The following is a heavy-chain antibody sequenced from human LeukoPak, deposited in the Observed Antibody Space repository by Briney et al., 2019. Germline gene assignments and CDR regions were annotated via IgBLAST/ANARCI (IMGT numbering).Heavy chain of an antibody. CDR2: ISGYSGNS. Sequence: ASVKVSCKASGYTFDIYGFSWVRQAPGQGLEWMGSISGYSGNSNHAQKFQGRVTITTDESTSTAYMELSSLRSEDTAVYYCASTSQYSSSYTRGLFDYWGQGTLVTVSS. CDR1: GYTFDIYG. CDR3: ASTSQYSSSYTRGLFDY. D-gene: IGHD6-13*01. V-gene: IGHV1-18*01. J-gene: IGHJ4*02.